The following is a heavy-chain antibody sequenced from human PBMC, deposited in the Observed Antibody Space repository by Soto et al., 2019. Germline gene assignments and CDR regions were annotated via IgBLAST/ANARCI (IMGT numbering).Heavy chain of an antibody. D-gene: IGHD4-17*01. CDR1: GGSVSSGSYY. Sequence: QVQLQESGPGLVKPSETLSLTCTVSGGSVSSGSYYWSWIRQPPGKGLEWIGYIYYSGSTNYNPSLKSRVTISVDTSKNQFSLKLSSVTAADTAVYYCARSRASARDYGGDAFDIWGQGTMVTVSS. V-gene: IGHV4-61*01. CDR3: ARSRASARDYGGDAFDI. J-gene: IGHJ3*02. CDR2: IYYSGST.